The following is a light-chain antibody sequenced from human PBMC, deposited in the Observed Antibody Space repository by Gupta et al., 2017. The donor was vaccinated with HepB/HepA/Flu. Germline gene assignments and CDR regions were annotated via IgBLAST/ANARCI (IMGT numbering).Light chain of an antibody. V-gene: IGLV3-21*03. CDR1: NIGDKS. J-gene: IGLJ3*02. Sequence: SYVLTQPPSVSVAPGNTARITCGGDNIGDKSVHWYQQKPGQAPVLFLVVDSDRPSGIPERFSGSNSGNTDTATTTRVEVGEEADDYGQVSDSHNDQGVFGGGTKLTVL. CDR3: QVSDSHNDQGV. CDR2: VDS.